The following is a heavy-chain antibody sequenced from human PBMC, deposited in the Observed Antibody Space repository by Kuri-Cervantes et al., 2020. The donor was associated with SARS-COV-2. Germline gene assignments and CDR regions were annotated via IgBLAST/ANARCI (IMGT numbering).Heavy chain of an antibody. D-gene: IGHD1-7*01. CDR1: Y. CDR3: ARTLASITGTYMDV. V-gene: IGHV4-30-4*08. J-gene: IGHJ6*03. Sequence: YMNWVRQPPGKGLEWIGYIYYSGSTYYNPSLKSRVTISVDTSKNQFSLKLSSVTAADTAVYYCARTLASITGTYMDVWGKGTTVTVSS. CDR2: IYYSGST.